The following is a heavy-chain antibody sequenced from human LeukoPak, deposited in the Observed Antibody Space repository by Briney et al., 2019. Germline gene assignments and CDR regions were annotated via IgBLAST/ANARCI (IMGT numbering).Heavy chain of an antibody. CDR3: AKDPRTHDYGDALY. CDR1: GFTFSSYA. V-gene: IGHV3-23*01. J-gene: IGHJ4*02. CDR2: ISGSGGST. D-gene: IGHD4-17*01. Sequence: GGSLRLSCAASGFTFSSYAMSWVRQAPGKGLEWVSAISGSGGSTYYADSVKGRFTISRDNSKNTLYLQMNSLRAEDTAVCYCAKDPRTHDYGDALYWGQGTLVTVSS.